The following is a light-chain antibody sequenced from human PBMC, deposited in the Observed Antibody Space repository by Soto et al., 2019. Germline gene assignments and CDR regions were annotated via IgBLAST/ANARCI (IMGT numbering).Light chain of an antibody. CDR3: GTWDSSLSAHV. Sequence: QSVLTRPPSVSAAPGQKVTISCSGSSSNIGNNYVSWYQQLPGTAPKLLIYDNNKRPSGIPDRFSGSKSGTSATLGITGLQTGDEADYHCGTWDSSLSAHVFGTGTKLTVL. CDR1: SSNIGNNY. CDR2: DNN. J-gene: IGLJ1*01. V-gene: IGLV1-51*01.